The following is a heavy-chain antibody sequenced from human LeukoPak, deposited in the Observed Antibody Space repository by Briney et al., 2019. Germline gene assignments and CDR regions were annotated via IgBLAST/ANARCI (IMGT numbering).Heavy chain of an antibody. CDR2: IYYSGST. V-gene: IGHV4-39*07. CDR3: ARVELGGNPLFYYYGMDV. D-gene: IGHD4-23*01. CDR1: GGSFSGYY. Sequence: SETLSLTCYLYGGSFSGYYWSWIRQSPGKGLEWIGSIYYSGSTYYNPSLKSRVAISVDTSKNQFSLKLSSVTAADTAVYYCARVELGGNPLFYYYGMDVWGQGTTVTVSS. J-gene: IGHJ6*02.